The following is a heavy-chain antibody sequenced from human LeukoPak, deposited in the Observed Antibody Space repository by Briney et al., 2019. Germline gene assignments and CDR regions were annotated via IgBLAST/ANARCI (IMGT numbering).Heavy chain of an antibody. Sequence: GGSLRLSCAASGFTVSSIYMRCVRQAPGKGLDWAPITSVGGTTYYADSVKGRFTISRHNSKNTLYLQMNSLRAEDTAVYYCARRHPYCGGDCYWHYFDYWGQGTLVTVSS. CDR2: TSVGGTT. V-gene: IGHV3-53*04. CDR3: ARRHPYCGGDCYWHYFDY. D-gene: IGHD2-21*02. J-gene: IGHJ4*02. CDR1: GFTVSSIY.